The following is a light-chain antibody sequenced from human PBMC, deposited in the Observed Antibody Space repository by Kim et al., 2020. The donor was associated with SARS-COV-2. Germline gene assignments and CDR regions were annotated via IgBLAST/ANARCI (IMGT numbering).Light chain of an antibody. V-gene: IGLV3-25*03. CDR3: QSADSSGTYPVV. CDR1: ALPKQY. Sequence: SYELTQPPSVSVSPGQTARITCSGDALPKQYAYWYQQKPGQAPVLVLYKDSERPSGIPGRFSGASSGTTVTLTTGGVQAEDGADYYCQSADSSGTYPVV. CDR2: KDS. J-gene: IGLJ2*01.